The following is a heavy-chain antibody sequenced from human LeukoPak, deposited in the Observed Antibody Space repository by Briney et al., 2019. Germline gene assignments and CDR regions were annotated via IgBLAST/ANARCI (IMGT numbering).Heavy chain of an antibody. D-gene: IGHD5-24*01. CDR2: IYPSGST. J-gene: IGHJ6*02. Sequence: PSETLSLTCTVSGGSISSFCWCWIRQPPGKGLEWIGYIYPSGSTNYNPSLKSRVTISIDTSKNQFSLNLSSVSAAETAVYYCARTGRDAYGHYGLDVWGQGTTVTVSS. V-gene: IGHV4-4*08. CDR3: ARTGRDAYGHYGLDV. CDR1: GGSISSFC.